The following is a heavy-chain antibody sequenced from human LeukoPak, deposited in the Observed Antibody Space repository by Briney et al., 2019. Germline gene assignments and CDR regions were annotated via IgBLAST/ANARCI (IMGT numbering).Heavy chain of an antibody. V-gene: IGHV3-30-3*01. CDR1: GFTFSDYA. D-gene: IGHD3-3*01. CDR3: ARDRSGYANDAFDF. J-gene: IGHJ3*01. Sequence: GGSLRLSCAASGFTFSDYAMHWVRQAPGKGLEWVAVLSYGGTNKYYADSVKGRFTISRDNSKNTMFVQMNSLRAEDTAVYHCARDRSGYANDAFDFWGQGTMVTVSS. CDR2: LSYGGTNK.